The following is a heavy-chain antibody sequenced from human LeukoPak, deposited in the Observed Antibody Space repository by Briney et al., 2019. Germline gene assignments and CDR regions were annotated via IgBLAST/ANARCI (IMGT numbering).Heavy chain of an antibody. Sequence: GESLKISWKGSGYIFTTFWIGWVRQMPGKGLEEMGIIYPGDSDTRYSPSFQGQVTISADKSLSTAYLQWSRLKASDTAMYYCARLETVAGTLNCFDYWGQGTLVTVSS. J-gene: IGHJ4*02. D-gene: IGHD6-19*01. CDR1: GYIFTTFW. V-gene: IGHV5-51*01. CDR2: IYPGDSDT. CDR3: ARLETVAGTLNCFDY.